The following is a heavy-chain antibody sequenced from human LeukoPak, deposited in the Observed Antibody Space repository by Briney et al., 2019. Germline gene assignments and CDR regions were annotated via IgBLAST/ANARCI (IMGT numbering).Heavy chain of an antibody. V-gene: IGHV3-21*01. J-gene: IGHJ6*02. CDR1: GFTFSSYS. CDR3: ARGDYCSSTSCYPAYYYYGMDV. Sequence: GGSLRLSCAASGFTFSSYSMNWVRQAPGKGLEWVSSISSSSSYIYYADSVKGRFTISRDNAKNSLYLQMNSLRAEDTAVYYCARGDYCSSTSCYPAYYYYGMDVWGQGTTVTVSS. D-gene: IGHD2-2*01. CDR2: ISSSSSYI.